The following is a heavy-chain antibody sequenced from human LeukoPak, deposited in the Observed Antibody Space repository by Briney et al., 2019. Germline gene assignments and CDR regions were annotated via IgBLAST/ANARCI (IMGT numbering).Heavy chain of an antibody. J-gene: IGHJ4*02. Sequence: VASVKVSCKASGYTFTSYDINWVRQATGQGLEWMGWMNPNSGNTGYVQKFQGRVTMTRNTSISTAYMELSRLRSDDTAVYYCARGHTAMGPFDYWGQGTLVTVSS. CDR3: ARGHTAMGPFDY. CDR2: MNPNSGNT. CDR1: GYTFTSYD. D-gene: IGHD5-18*01. V-gene: IGHV1-8*01.